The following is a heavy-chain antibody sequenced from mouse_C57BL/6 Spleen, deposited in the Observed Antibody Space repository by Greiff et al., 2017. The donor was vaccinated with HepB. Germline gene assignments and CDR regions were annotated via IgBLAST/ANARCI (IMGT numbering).Heavy chain of an antibody. CDR3: APYYYGSSAWFAY. J-gene: IGHJ3*01. V-gene: IGHV14-3*01. Sequence: EVQLQQSVAELVRPGASVKLSCTASGFNIKNTYMHWVKQRPEQGLEWIGRIDPANGNTKYAPKFQGKATITADPSSNTAYLQLSSLTSEDTAIYYCAPYYYGSSAWFAYWGQGTLVTVSA. CDR2: IDPANGNT. CDR1: GFNIKNTY. D-gene: IGHD1-1*01.